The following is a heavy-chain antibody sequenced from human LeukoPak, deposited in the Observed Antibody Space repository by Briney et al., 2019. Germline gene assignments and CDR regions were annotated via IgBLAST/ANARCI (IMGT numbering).Heavy chain of an antibody. CDR1: GGSISSSSYY. J-gene: IGHJ4*02. CDR3: ASENDYVWGSYRPYYFDY. Sequence: SETLSLTCTVSGGSISSSSYYWGWIRQPPGKGLEWIGSIYYSGSTYYNPSLKSRVTISVDTSKNQFSLKLSSVTAADTAVYYCASENDYVWGSYRPYYFDYWGQGTLVTVSS. CDR2: IYYSGST. D-gene: IGHD3-16*02. V-gene: IGHV4-39*07.